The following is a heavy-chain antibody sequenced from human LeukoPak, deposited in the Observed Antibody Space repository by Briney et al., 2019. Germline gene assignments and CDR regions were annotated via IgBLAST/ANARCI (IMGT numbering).Heavy chain of an antibody. V-gene: IGHV4-31*03. Sequence: TLSLTCTVSGGSISSGGYYWSWIRQHPGKGLEWIGYFYYSGSTYYNPSLKSRVTISVDTSKNQFSLKLSSVTAADTAVYYCARANYDFWSGYWNWFDPWGQGTLVTVSS. CDR1: GGSISSGGYY. CDR2: FYYSGST. J-gene: IGHJ5*02. CDR3: ARANYDFWSGYWNWFDP. D-gene: IGHD3-3*01.